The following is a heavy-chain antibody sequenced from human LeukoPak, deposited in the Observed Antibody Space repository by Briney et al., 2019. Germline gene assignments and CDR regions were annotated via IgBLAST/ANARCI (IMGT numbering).Heavy chain of an antibody. Sequence: PGGSLRLSCAASGFTFDDYAMHWVRQAPGKGLEWVSLISWDGGSTYYADSVKGRFTISRDNSKNSLYLQMNSLRAEDTALHYCAKDMGSGGSPMPLDYWGQGTLVTVSS. CDR3: AKDMGSGGSPMPLDY. J-gene: IGHJ4*02. V-gene: IGHV3-43D*03. D-gene: IGHD2-15*01. CDR1: GFTFDDYA. CDR2: ISWDGGST.